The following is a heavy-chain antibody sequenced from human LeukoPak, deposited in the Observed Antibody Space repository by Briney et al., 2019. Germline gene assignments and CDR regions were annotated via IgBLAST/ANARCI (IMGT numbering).Heavy chain of an antibody. CDR1: GFTLYTYG. D-gene: IGHD5/OR15-5a*01. J-gene: IGHJ4*02. V-gene: IGHV3-23*01. CDR2: ISNSGTGGKT. Sequence: GGSLRLSCAASGFTLYTYGMTWVRQAPGKGLEWVSSISNSGTGGKTYYADSVKGRFTISRDTSKNSLSLQMNSLRAEDTAVYYCARDPSTFDLDYWGQGTLVTVSS. CDR3: ARDPSTFDLDY.